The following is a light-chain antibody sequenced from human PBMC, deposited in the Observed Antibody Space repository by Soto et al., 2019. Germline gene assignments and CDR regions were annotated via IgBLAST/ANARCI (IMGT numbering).Light chain of an antibody. CDR3: QQRSNWPPEVT. J-gene: IGKJ5*01. Sequence: EIVLTHSAATLSLSPGERATLSCRASQSVSSYLAWYQQKPGQAPRLLIYDASNRATGIPARFSGSGSGTDFTLTISSLEPEDFAVYYCQQRSNWPPEVTFGQGTRLEIK. CDR2: DAS. CDR1: QSVSSY. V-gene: IGKV3-11*01.